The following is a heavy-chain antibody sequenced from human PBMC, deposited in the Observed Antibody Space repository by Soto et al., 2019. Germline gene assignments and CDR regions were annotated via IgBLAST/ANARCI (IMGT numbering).Heavy chain of an antibody. Sequence: PGGSLRLSCTASGFTFGDYAMSWFRQAPGKGLEWVGFIRSKAYGGTTEYAASVKGRFTISRDDSKSIAYLQMNSLKTEDTAVYYCTRDGITIFGVGMDAFDIWGQGTMVTVSS. CDR3: TRDGITIFGVGMDAFDI. J-gene: IGHJ3*02. D-gene: IGHD3-3*01. V-gene: IGHV3-49*03. CDR1: GFTFGDYA. CDR2: IRSKAYGGTT.